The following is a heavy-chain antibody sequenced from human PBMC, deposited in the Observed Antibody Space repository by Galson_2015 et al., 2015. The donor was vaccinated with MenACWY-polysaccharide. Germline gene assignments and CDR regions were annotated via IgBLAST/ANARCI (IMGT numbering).Heavy chain of an antibody. V-gene: IGHV1-18*01. CDR1: GYTFTSYG. D-gene: IGHD2-21*02. CDR3: ARDGGAYCGGDCYFPFDY. J-gene: IGHJ4*02. Sequence: SVKVSCKASGYTFTSYGISWVRQAPGQGLEWMGWISAYNGNTNYAQKLQGRVTMTTDTSTSTAYMELRSLRSDDTAVYYCARDGGAYCGGDCYFPFDYWGQGTLVTVSS. CDR2: ISAYNGNT.